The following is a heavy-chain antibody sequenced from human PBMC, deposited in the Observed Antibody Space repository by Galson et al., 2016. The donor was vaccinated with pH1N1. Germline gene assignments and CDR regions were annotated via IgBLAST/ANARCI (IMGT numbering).Heavy chain of an antibody. CDR3: AHRDSYYVLDG. D-gene: IGHD2-21*01. CDR1: GFSLRTTGVG. V-gene: IGHV2-5*02. Sequence: PALVKPPQTLTLTCTFSGFSLRTTGVGVGWIRQPPGKALEWLALIYWDDDRRFSPSLKSRLTITKDPSKKQVVLRMSNMDPVDTATYYCAHRDSYYVLDGWGQGTTVTVSS. CDR2: IYWDDDR. J-gene: IGHJ6*02.